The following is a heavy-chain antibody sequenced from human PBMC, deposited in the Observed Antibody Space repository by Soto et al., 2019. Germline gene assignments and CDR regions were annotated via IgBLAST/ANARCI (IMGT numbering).Heavy chain of an antibody. D-gene: IGHD6-19*01. J-gene: IGHJ3*02. Sequence: SGKVSCKASGGTFSSYAISWVRQAPAQGLEWMGGIIPIFGTANYAQKFQGRVTITADESTSTAYMELSSLRPEDTAVYYCARATSSGWYHDAFDIWGQGTMVTVSS. CDR1: GGTFSSYA. CDR3: ARATSSGWYHDAFDI. CDR2: IIPIFGTA. V-gene: IGHV1-69*13.